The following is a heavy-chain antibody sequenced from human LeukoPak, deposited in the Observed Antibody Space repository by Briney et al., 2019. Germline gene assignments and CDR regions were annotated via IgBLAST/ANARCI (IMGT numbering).Heavy chain of an antibody. CDR1: GFTFSSYA. V-gene: IGHV3-30*02. CDR2: MRNDGSQI. CDR3: AKDIGRRIFGVAYDAFHV. J-gene: IGHJ3*01. Sequence: GGPLRLSCAASGFTFSSYAMSWVRQDPGKGLEWVASMRNDGSQIYYADSVKGRFTISRDNSKNTLYLQMNSLRVEDTAIYYCAKDIGRRIFGVAYDAFHVWGQGTMVTVSS. D-gene: IGHD3-3*01.